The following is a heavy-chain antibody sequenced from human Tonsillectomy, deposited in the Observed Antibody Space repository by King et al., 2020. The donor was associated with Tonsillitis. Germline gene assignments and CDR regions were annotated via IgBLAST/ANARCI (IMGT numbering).Heavy chain of an antibody. CDR2: IYLDVVK. D-gene: IGHD3-3*01. J-gene: IGHJ4*02. CDR3: AHRLRNDFWSGSFDF. CDR1: VFSLRTDGVG. Sequence: TLKESGPSLVKPTHTLTLTCTLSVFSLRTDGVGVCWFRQPPGKTLEWIALIYLDVVKGYTPPLKIRLTITTDSSKNQVILTMSDMDPVDTATYYCAHRLRNDFWSGSFDFWGQGTLVAVSS. V-gene: IGHV2-5*02.